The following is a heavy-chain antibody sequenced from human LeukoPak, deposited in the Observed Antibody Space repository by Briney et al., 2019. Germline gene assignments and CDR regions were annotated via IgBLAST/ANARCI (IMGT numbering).Heavy chain of an antibody. CDR3: AKSSDFVLGSPDY. CDR2: MSFDGSYK. V-gene: IGHV3-30*04. J-gene: IGHJ4*02. D-gene: IGHD2-15*01. Sequence: PGRSLRLSCAASGFTFSSYAMHWVRQAPGKGLEWVAVMSFDGSYKYYADSVKGRFTISRDTSKNTLYLQMNSLRAEDTAVYYCAKSSDFVLGSPDYWGQGTLVTVSS. CDR1: GFTFSSYA.